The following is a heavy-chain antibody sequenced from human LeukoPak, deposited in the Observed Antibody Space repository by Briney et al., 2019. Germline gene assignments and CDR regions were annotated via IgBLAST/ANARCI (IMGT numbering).Heavy chain of an antibody. J-gene: IGHJ4*02. Sequence: GSLRLSCAASGFTFSSYAMHWVRQAPGKGLEWVAVISYDGSNKYYADSVKGRSTISRDNSKNTLYLQMNSLRAEDTAVYYCARGRSYGLNFDYWGQGTLVTVSS. V-gene: IGHV3-30-3*01. CDR1: GFTFSSYA. CDR2: ISYDGSNK. D-gene: IGHD5-18*01. CDR3: ARGRSYGLNFDY.